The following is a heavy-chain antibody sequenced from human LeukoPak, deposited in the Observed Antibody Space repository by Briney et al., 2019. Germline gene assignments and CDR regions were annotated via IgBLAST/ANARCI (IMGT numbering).Heavy chain of an antibody. CDR3: ARFDHVWETHGMDAFDL. V-gene: IGHV4-38-2*01. CDR1: GYSISRGYS. D-gene: IGHD3-16*01. J-gene: IGHJ3*01. CDR2: MYHSEST. Sequence: SSGTLSLTCAVSGYSISRGYSWGWIRQPPGMGLEWIGNMYHSESTHYNPSLKSRVTISADTSKNQFSLKLSSVTAADTAVYYCARFDHVWETHGMDAFDLWGQGTMVTVSS.